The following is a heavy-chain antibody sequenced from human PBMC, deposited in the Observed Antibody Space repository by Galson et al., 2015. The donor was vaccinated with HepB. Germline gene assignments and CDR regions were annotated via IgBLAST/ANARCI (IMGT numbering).Heavy chain of an antibody. Sequence: SVKVSCKASGYTFTSYGISWVRQAPGQGLEWMGWISGYNDNTNYGQKLQDRLTMTIDTSTSTAYMELRSLRSDDTAVYYCARDGGGYWYPDHWGQGTLVTVAS. CDR1: GYTFTSYG. V-gene: IGHV1-18*04. J-gene: IGHJ4*02. D-gene: IGHD1-26*01. CDR2: ISGYNDNT. CDR3: ARDGGGYWYPDH.